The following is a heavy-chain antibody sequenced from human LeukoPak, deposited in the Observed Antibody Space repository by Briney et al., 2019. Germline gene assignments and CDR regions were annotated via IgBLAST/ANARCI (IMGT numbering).Heavy chain of an antibody. CDR2: IKSKTDGGAV. CDR1: GFTFSNAW. Sequence: GGTLRLSCAGSGFTFSNAWMSWVRQAPGKGLEWVGRIKSKTDGGAVHYAASVKGRFTISRDDSENTLYLQMNSLKTEDTAVYYCTTSNIVVVTTTYFDHWGQGTLVTVSS. CDR3: TTSNIVVVTTTYFDH. J-gene: IGHJ4*02. D-gene: IGHD2-21*02. V-gene: IGHV3-15*01.